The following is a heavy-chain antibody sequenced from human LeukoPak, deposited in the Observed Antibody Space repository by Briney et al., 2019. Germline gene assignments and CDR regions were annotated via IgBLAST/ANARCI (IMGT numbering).Heavy chain of an antibody. CDR2: IIPIFGTA. J-gene: IGHJ4*02. CDR3: ARVVVDSSQDYFDY. D-gene: IGHD3-22*01. V-gene: IGHV1-69*05. CDR1: GGTFSSYA. Sequence: SVKVSCKASGGTFSSYAISWVRQAPGQGLEWMGGIIPIFGTANYAQKFQGRVTMTRDTSTSTVYMELSSLRSEDTAVYYCARVVVDSSQDYFDYWGQGTLVTVSS.